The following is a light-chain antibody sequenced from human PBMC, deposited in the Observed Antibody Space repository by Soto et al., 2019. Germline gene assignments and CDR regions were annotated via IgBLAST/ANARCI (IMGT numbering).Light chain of an antibody. CDR1: QSVSSSY. CDR2: GAS. V-gene: IGKV3-20*01. CDR3: QQYSSSPWT. J-gene: IGKJ1*01. Sequence: EIVLTQSPGTLSLSPGERATLSCRASQSVSSSYLAWYQQKPGQAPRLLIYGASSRATGIPDRFSGSGSGTDFTLTISRLEPEDFEVYYCQQYSSSPWTVGQGTK.